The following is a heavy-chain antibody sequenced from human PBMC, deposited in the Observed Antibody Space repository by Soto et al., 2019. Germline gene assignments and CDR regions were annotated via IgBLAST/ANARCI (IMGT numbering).Heavy chain of an antibody. CDR2: ISDSGGST. CDR1: GLTFSSNA. CDR3: AKDESRVVVPDNWFDS. V-gene: IGHV3-23*01. D-gene: IGHD3-22*01. J-gene: IGHJ5*01. Sequence: GGSLRLSCAASGLTFSSNAMSWVRQAPGKGLEWVSGISDSGGSTYYADSVKGRFTISRDNSKNTLYLQMNSLRAEDTAVYYCAKDESRVVVPDNWFDSWGQGTLVTVSS.